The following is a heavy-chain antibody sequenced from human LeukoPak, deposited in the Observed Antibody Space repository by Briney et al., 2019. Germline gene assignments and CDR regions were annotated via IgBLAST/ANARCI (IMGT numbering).Heavy chain of an antibody. D-gene: IGHD3-10*01. CDR3: ARGDKWFGELPSFN. Sequence: ASVKVSCKASGYTFTSYGISWVRQAPGQGLEWMGWISAYSGNTNYAQKLQGRVTMTTDTSTSTAYMELRSLRSDGTAVYYCARGDKWFGELPSFNWGQGTLVTVSS. CDR2: ISAYSGNT. J-gene: IGHJ4*02. V-gene: IGHV1-18*04. CDR1: GYTFTSYG.